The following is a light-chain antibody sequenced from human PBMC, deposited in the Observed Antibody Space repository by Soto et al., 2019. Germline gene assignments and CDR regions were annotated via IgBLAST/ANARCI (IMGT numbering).Light chain of an antibody. J-gene: IGKJ1*01. CDR2: GAS. CDR1: QSVSSN. CDR3: QQYNNWLRT. Sequence: EIVMTQSPATLSVSPGVRATLSCRASQSVSSNLAWYQQKPGQAPRLLIYGASTSATGIPARFSGSGSGTEFTLTISSLQSEDFAVYYCQQYNNWLRTFGKGTKVEIK. V-gene: IGKV3-15*01.